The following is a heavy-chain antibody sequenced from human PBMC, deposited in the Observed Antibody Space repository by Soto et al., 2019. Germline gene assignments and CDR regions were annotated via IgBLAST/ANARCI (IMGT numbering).Heavy chain of an antibody. CDR2: INHSGST. D-gene: IGHD7-27*01. CDR3: ARGWGRIFDY. J-gene: IGHJ4*02. CDR1: GGSLSGYY. V-gene: IGHV4-34*01. Sequence: QVQLQQWGAGLLKPSETLSLTCAVYGGSLSGYYWSWIRQPPGKGLEWIGEINHSGSTNYNPSLKSRVTISVDTSQNQFSLKLSSVTAADTAVYYCARGWGRIFDYWGQGTLVTVSS.